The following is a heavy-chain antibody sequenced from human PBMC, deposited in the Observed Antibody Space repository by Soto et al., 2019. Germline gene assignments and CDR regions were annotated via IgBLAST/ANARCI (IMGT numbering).Heavy chain of an antibody. V-gene: IGHV1-69*12. Sequence: QVQLVQSGAEVKKPGSSVKVSCKASGGTFSSYAISWVRQAPGQGLEWMGGIIPIFGTANYAQKFQGRVTIPAHXXTXAAYMELSSLRSEDTAVYYCATLSGGSRYYYYGMDVWGQGTTVTVSS. CDR3: ATLSGGSRYYYYGMDV. CDR2: IIPIFGTA. D-gene: IGHD2-15*01. J-gene: IGHJ6*02. CDR1: GGTFSSYA.